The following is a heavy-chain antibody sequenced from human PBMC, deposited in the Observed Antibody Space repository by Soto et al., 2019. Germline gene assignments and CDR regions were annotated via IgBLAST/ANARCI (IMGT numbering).Heavy chain of an antibody. Sequence: SETLSLTCTVSGGSISSGGYYWSWIRQHPGKGLEWIGYIYYSGSTYYNPSLKSRVTISVDTSKNQFSLKLSSVTAADTAVYYCARDTGGDILTGYDAFDIWGQGTMVTVSS. V-gene: IGHV4-31*03. CDR3: ARDTGGDILTGYDAFDI. CDR2: IYYSGST. CDR1: GGSISSGGYY. J-gene: IGHJ3*02. D-gene: IGHD3-9*01.